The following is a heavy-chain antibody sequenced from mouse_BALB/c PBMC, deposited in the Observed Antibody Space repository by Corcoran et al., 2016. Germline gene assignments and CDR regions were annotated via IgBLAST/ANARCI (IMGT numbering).Heavy chain of an antibody. CDR1: GFYIIDYY. CDR2: IDPENGNT. CDR3: AGGNNFDY. J-gene: IGHJ2*01. D-gene: IGHD2-1*01. Sequence: EVQLQQSLSDLVRPCPLVKLSCNASGFYIIDYYMHWVKQRPEQGLGWIGWIDPENGNTIYDPKFQGKASITADTSSNTAYLQLSSLTSEDTAVYYCAGGNNFDYWGQGTTLTVS. V-gene: IGHV14-1*02.